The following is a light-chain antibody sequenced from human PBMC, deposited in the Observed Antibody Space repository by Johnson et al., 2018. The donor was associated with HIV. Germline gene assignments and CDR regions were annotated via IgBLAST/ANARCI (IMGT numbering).Light chain of an antibody. Sequence: SVLTQPPSVSAAPGQKVTISCSGSNSHIGNNYVSWYQQFPGAAPKLLIYENNKRPSGIPDRFSGSKSGTSATLGITGLQTGDEADYYCGTWDTSLSAGGVFGSGTKVTVL. CDR3: GTWDTSLSAGGV. V-gene: IGLV1-51*02. CDR1: NSHIGNNY. J-gene: IGLJ1*01. CDR2: ENN.